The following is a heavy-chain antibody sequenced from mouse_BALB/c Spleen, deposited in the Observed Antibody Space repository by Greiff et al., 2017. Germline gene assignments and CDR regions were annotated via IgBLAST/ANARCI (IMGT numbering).Heavy chain of an antibody. CDR3: ARGTTVVAIDY. Sequence: EVQVVESGGGLVKPGGSLKLSCAASGFAFSSYDMSWVRQTPEKRLEWVAYISSGGGSTYYPDTVKGRFTISRDNAKNTLYLQMSSLKSEDTAMYYCARGTTVVAIDYWGQGTTLTVSS. CDR2: ISSGGGST. V-gene: IGHV5-12-1*01. CDR1: GFAFSSYD. J-gene: IGHJ2*01. D-gene: IGHD1-1*01.